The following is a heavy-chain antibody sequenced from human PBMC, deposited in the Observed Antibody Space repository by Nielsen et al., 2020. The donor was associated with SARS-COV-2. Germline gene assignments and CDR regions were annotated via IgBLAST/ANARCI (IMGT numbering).Heavy chain of an antibody. CDR3: ARGTGEDY. D-gene: IGHD1-26*01. CDR1: GYTFTNYG. CDR2: ISAYNGNR. J-gene: IGHJ4*02. V-gene: IGHV1-18*01. Sequence: ASVKVSCKASGYTFTNYGISWVRQAPGQGLEWMEWISAYNGNRNYVQKFQGRVTMTTDTSTNTAYMELRSLKSDDTAVYYCARGTGEDYWGQGTLVTVSS.